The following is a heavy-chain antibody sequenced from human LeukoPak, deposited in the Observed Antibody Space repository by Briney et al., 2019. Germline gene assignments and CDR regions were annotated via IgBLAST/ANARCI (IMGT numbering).Heavy chain of an antibody. CDR3: AGYYYDSSRGFDL. D-gene: IGHD3-22*01. CDR1: GFKFDDYG. V-gene: IGHV3-20*04. J-gene: IGHJ5*02. CDR2: INWSGAWT. Sequence: GGPLRLSCAASGFKFDDYGMRWVRQAPGKGLEGVCDINWSGAWTGYADSVKGRFTISRDNAKNSLYLQMNSLRAEDTALYYCAGYYYDSSRGFDLWGQGTLVTVSA.